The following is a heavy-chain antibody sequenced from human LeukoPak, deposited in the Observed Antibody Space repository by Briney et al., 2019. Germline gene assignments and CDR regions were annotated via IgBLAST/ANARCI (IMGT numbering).Heavy chain of an antibody. J-gene: IGHJ5*02. Sequence: PSETLSLTCTVSGGSISSYYWSWIRQPPGKGLEWIGHIYYSGSTNYNPSLKSRVTMSVDTSKNQFSLKLSSVTAADTAVYYCARDHEQQLAPWGQGTLVTVSS. CDR1: GGSISSYY. D-gene: IGHD6-13*01. CDR3: ARDHEQQLAP. V-gene: IGHV4-59*01. CDR2: IYYSGST.